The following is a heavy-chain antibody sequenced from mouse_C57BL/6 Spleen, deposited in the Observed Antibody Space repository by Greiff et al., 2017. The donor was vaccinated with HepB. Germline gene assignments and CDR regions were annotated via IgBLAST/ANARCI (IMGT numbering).Heavy chain of an antibody. Sequence: EVQGVESGGGLVQPKGSLKLSCAASGFSFNTYAMNWVRQAPGKGLEWVARIRSRSNNYATYYDDSVKDRFTISRDDSESMLYLQMNNLKTEDTAMYYCVRGLPYCAMDYWGQGTSVTVSS. CDR1: GFSFNTYA. V-gene: IGHV10-1*01. J-gene: IGHJ4*01. CDR2: IRSRSNNYAT. CDR3: VRGLPYCAMDY. D-gene: IGHD2-2*01.